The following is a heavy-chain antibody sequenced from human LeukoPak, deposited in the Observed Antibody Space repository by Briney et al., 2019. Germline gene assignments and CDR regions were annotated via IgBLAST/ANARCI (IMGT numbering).Heavy chain of an antibody. D-gene: IGHD5-18*01. J-gene: IGHJ4*02. CDR2: IYYSGST. Sequence: PSETLSLTCTVSGGSISSGGYYWSWIRHHPGKGLEWIGYIYYSGSTYYNPSLKSRVTISVDTSKNQFSLKLSSVTAADTAVYYCAREKNSYGPYFDYWGQGTLVTVSS. CDR1: GGSISSGGYY. CDR3: AREKNSYGPYFDY. V-gene: IGHV4-31*03.